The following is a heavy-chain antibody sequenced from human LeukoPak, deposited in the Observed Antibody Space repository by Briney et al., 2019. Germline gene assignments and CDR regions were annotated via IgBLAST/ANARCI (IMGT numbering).Heavy chain of an antibody. J-gene: IGHJ4*02. V-gene: IGHV1-2*02. Sequence: GASVKVSCKASGYTFTGYYIHWVRQAPGQGLEWMGWINPNSGGTNYAQKFQGRVTMTRDTSISTACMDLNRLRSDDTAVYYCSRANPVGDFWSGSYWGQGTQVTVSS. D-gene: IGHD3-3*01. CDR2: INPNSGGT. CDR1: GYTFTGYY. CDR3: SRANPVGDFWSGSY.